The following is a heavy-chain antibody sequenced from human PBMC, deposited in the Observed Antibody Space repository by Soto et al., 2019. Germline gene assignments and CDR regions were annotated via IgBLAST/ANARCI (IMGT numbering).Heavy chain of an antibody. CDR3: AREPAYDFWSGYYPLDY. V-gene: IGHV1-58*01. CDR2: IVVGSGNT. D-gene: IGHD3-3*01. CDR1: GLTFIDSA. J-gene: IGHJ4*02. Sequence: GASVKVSCKASGLTFIDSAVQWVRQTRGHRLEWIGWIVVGSGNTNYAQKFQGRVTITADKSTSTAYMELSSLRSEDTAVYYCAREPAYDFWSGYYPLDYWGQGTLVTVSS.